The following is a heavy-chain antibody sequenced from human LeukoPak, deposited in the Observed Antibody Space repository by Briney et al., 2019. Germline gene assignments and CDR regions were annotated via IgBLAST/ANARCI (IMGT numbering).Heavy chain of an antibody. Sequence: SETLSLTCTVSGGSISSGSYYWSWIRQPAGKGLEWIGRIYTSGSTNYNPSLKSRVTISVDTSKNQFSLKLSSVTAADTAVYYCARDGTYNYDSSGPPTNSDIWGQGTMVTVSS. D-gene: IGHD3-22*01. V-gene: IGHV4-61*02. CDR3: ARDGTYNYDSSGPPTNSDI. CDR1: GGSISSGSYY. CDR2: IYTSGST. J-gene: IGHJ3*02.